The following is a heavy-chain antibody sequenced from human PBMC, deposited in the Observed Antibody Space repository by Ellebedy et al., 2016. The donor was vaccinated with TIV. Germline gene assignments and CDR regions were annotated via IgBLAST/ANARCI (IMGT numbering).Heavy chain of an antibody. CDR2: ISAYNGNT. Sequence: ASVKVSCXASGYTFTSYDINWVRQATGQGLEWMGWISAYNGNTNYAQKLQGRVTMTTDTSTSTAYMELRSLRSDDTAVYYCAREDGYSSPADYWGQGTLVTVSS. D-gene: IGHD6-13*01. V-gene: IGHV1-18*01. CDR3: AREDGYSSPADY. J-gene: IGHJ4*02. CDR1: GYTFTSYD.